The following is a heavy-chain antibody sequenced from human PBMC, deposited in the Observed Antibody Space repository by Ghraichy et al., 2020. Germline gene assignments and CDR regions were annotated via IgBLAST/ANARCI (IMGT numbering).Heavy chain of an antibody. CDR2: TYYRSKWYN. V-gene: IGHV6-1*01. CDR3: ARDHNSPQTTVVTPGSYYYGMDV. Sequence: SETLSLTCAISGDSVSSNSAAWNWIRQSPSRDLEWLGRTYYRSKWYNDYAVSVKSRISINPDTSKNQFSLQLNSVTPEDTAVYYCARDHNSPQTTVVTPGSYYYGMDVWGQGTTVTVSS. J-gene: IGHJ6*02. D-gene: IGHD4-23*01. CDR1: GDSVSSNSAA.